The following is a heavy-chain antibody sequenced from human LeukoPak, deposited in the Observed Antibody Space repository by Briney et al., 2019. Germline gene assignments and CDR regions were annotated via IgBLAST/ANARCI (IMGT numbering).Heavy chain of an antibody. CDR2: TYFRSKLYN. CDR3: ARTYGGNCDY. J-gene: IGHJ4*02. V-gene: IGHV6-1*01. D-gene: IGHD4-23*01. Sequence: SQTLSLTCAISGDIVSSNNAAWNWIRQSPSRGFEWLGRTYFRSKLYNDYAASVKSRITVNPDTSKNHFSLQLSSVTPEDTAVYYCARTYGGNCDYWGQGTLVTVSS. CDR1: GDIVSSNNAA.